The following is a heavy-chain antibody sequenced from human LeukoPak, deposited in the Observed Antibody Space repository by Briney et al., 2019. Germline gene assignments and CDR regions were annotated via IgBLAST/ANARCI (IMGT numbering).Heavy chain of an antibody. CDR2: ISSSGSTI. J-gene: IGHJ6*03. Sequence: GGSLRLSCAASGFTFSDYYMSWIRQAPGKGLEWVSYISSSGSTIYYADSVKGRFTISRDNAKNSLYLQMNSLRAEDTAVYHCARDPNYYYMDVWGKGTTVTVSS. V-gene: IGHV3-11*04. CDR3: ARDPNYYYMDV. CDR1: GFTFSDYY.